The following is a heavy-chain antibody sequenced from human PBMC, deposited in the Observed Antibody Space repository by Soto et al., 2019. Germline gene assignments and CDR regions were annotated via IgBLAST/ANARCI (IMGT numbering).Heavy chain of an antibody. Sequence: GASVKVSCKASGYTFTGYYMHWVRQAPGQGLEWMGWINPNSGGTNYAQKFQGWVTMTRDTSISTAYIELSRLRSDDTAVYYCARDRSVVVPAATYYGMDVWGQGTTVTVS. J-gene: IGHJ6*02. D-gene: IGHD2-2*01. CDR2: INPNSGGT. CDR3: ARDRSVVVPAATYYGMDV. CDR1: GYTFTGYY. V-gene: IGHV1-2*04.